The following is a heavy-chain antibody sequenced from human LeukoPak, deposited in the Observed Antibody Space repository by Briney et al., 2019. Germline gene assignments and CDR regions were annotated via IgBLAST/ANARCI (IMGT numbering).Heavy chain of an antibody. D-gene: IGHD3-10*01. Sequence: SETLSLTCAVSGGSISDYYWSWIRQPPGKGLELIGYIHYTGNTNYNPSLKSRITISVDTSKNQFSLKVTSMTAADTAIYYCARWGRGSGSFNWFDPWGQGTLVTVSS. CDR2: IHYTGNT. CDR3: ARWGRGSGSFNWFDP. J-gene: IGHJ5*02. V-gene: IGHV4-59*13. CDR1: GGSISDYY.